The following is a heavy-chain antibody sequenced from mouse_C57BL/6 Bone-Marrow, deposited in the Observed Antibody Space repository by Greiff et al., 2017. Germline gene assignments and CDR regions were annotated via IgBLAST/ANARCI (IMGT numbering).Heavy chain of an antibody. CDR3: ARGAFAY. CDR1: GFNIKDYY. J-gene: IGHJ3*01. Sequence: DVQLQPSWAELVKPGASVQLSCTASGFNIKDYYMHWVKQRTEQGLAWIGRIDPEDGETKYAPKFQGKATITADTSSNTAYLQLSSLTSEDTAVYYCARGAFAYWGQGTLVTVSA. CDR2: IDPEDGET. V-gene: IGHV14-2*01.